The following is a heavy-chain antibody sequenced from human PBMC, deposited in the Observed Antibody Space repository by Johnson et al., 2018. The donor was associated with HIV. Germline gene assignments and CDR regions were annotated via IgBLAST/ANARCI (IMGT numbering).Heavy chain of an antibody. CDR3: ARDQGWGDAFDI. J-gene: IGHJ3*02. CDR2: ISYDGSNK. D-gene: IGHD3-16*01. V-gene: IGHV3-30-3*01. Sequence: VQLVESGGGVVQPGRSLRLSCAASGFTFSSYAFHWVRQAPAKGLEWVAAISYDGSNKYYADSVKGRFTISRENAKNSLYLQMNSLRAEDTAVYYCARDQGWGDAFDIWGQGTMVIVSS. CDR1: GFTFSSYA.